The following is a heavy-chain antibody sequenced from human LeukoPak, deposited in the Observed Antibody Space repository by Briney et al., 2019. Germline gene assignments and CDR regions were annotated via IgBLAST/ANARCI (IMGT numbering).Heavy chain of an antibody. J-gene: IGHJ4*02. CDR2: INPTGGST. CDR1: GYTLTSYY. Sequence: ASVKVSCKASGYTLTSYYMHWVRQAPGQGLEWMRIINPTGGSTSYAQKFQGRVTMTRDTSTSTVYMELSSLRSEDTAVYYCARGRWLRDLDYWGQGTLVTVSS. V-gene: IGHV1-46*01. CDR3: ARGRWLRDLDY. D-gene: IGHD5-24*01.